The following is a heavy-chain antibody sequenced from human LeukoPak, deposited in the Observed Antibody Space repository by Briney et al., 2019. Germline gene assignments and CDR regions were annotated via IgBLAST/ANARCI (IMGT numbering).Heavy chain of an antibody. CDR3: AKDRAAQFDY. CDR1: GLTFSSYA. V-gene: IGHV3-30*02. J-gene: IGHJ4*02. CDR2: IRYDGSNK. D-gene: IGHD6-13*01. Sequence: HPGGSERLSCAASGLTFSSYAMPWVRQPPGKGLKWVAFIRYDGSNKYYADSVKGRFTISRDNSKNTLYLQMNSLRAEDTAVYYCAKDRAAQFDYWGQGTLVTVSS.